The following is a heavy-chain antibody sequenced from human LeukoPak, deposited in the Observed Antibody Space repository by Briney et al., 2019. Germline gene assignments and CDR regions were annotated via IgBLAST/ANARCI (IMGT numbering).Heavy chain of an antibody. CDR1: GFTFSRYG. CDR2: IRDDGSTR. V-gene: IGHV3-30*02. CDR3: AKEAGGYYYKHFGSDI. Sequence: KPGGSLRLSCAASGFTFSRYGLHWVRQAPGKGLEWVAFIRDDGSTRYYADSVKGRFTVSRDNSKNTLYLQMDSLRTEDTAIYYCAKEAGGYYYKHFGSDIWGQGTMVTVSS. D-gene: IGHD3-22*01. J-gene: IGHJ3*02.